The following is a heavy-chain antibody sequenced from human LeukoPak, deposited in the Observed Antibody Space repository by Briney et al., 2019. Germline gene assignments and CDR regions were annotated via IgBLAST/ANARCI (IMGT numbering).Heavy chain of an antibody. D-gene: IGHD2-15*01. CDR1: GYSISSGYY. Sequence: PSETLSLTCAVSGYSISSGYYWGWIRQPPGKGLEWIGSIYHSGSTYYNPSLKSRVTISVDTSKNQFSLKLSSVTAADTAVYYCARTGYCSGGSCYSDYWGQGTLVTVSS. V-gene: IGHV4-38-2*01. CDR2: IYHSGST. CDR3: ARTGYCSGGSCYSDY. J-gene: IGHJ4*02.